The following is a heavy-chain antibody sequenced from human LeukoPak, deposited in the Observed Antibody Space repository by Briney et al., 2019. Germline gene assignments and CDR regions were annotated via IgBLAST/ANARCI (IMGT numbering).Heavy chain of an antibody. D-gene: IGHD4-17*01. V-gene: IGHV4-59*01. CDR3: ARGNYGVRWFDP. CDR1: GGPFRGFF. CDR2: IYYSGST. Sequence: SETLSLTCAVYGGPFRGFFWSWIRQAPGKGLEWIGYIYYSGSTNYNPSLKSRVTISVDTSKNQFSLKLSSVTAADTAVYYCARGNYGVRWFDPWGQGTLVTVSS. J-gene: IGHJ5*02.